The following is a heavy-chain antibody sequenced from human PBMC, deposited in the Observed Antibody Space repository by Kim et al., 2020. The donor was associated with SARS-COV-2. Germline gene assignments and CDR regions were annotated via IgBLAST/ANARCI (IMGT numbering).Heavy chain of an antibody. J-gene: IGHJ4*02. CDR2: IYYSGST. CDR3: ARGESHYDSLTGLLFDY. Sequence: SETLSLTCTVSGGSISSYYWSWIRQPPGKGLEWIGYIYYSGSTNYNPSLKSRVTISVDTSKNQFSLKLSSVTAADTAVYYCARGESHYDSLTGLLFDYWGQGTRVTVSS. V-gene: IGHV4-59*01. CDR1: GGSISSYY. D-gene: IGHD3-9*01.